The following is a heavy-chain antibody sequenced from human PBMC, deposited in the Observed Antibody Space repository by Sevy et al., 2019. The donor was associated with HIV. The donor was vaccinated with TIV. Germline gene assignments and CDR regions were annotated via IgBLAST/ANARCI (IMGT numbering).Heavy chain of an antibody. Sequence: GGSLRLSCAASGFTFSSYWMHWVRQAPGKGLVWVSRINSDGSSTSYADSVKGRFTISRDNAKNTLYLQMNSLRAEDTAVYYCARGDSSSWYNNYYYMDVWGKGTTVTVSS. V-gene: IGHV3-74*01. CDR3: ARGDSSSWYNNYYYMDV. CDR2: INSDGSST. J-gene: IGHJ6*03. D-gene: IGHD6-13*01. CDR1: GFTFSSYW.